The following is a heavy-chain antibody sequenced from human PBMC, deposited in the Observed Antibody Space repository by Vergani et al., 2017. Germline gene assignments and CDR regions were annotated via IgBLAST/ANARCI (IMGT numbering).Heavy chain of an antibody. CDR1: GFTFSSYW. CDR2: IKQDGSEK. CDR3: ARLFPAYSSGWYDLDY. D-gene: IGHD6-19*01. Sequence: VQLVESGGGVVQPGGSLRLSCAASGFTFSSYWMSWVRQAPGKGLEWVANIKQDGSEKYYVDSVKGRFTISRDNAKNSLYLQMNSLRAEDTAVYYCARLFPAYSSGWYDLDYWGQGTLVTVSS. J-gene: IGHJ4*02. V-gene: IGHV3-7*03.